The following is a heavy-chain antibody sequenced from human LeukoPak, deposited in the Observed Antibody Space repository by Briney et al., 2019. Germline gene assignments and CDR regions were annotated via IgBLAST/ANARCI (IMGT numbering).Heavy chain of an antibody. CDR1: GGSFSGYY. CDR3: ASGGGYDRKFDY. CDR2: IYTSGST. V-gene: IGHV4-59*10. J-gene: IGHJ4*02. Sequence: SETLSLTCAVYGGSFSGYYWSWIRQPAGKGLEWIGRIYTSGSTNYNPSLKSRVTMSVDTSMNQFSLKLSSVTAADTAVYYCASGGGYDRKFDYWGQGTLVTVSS. D-gene: IGHD5-12*01.